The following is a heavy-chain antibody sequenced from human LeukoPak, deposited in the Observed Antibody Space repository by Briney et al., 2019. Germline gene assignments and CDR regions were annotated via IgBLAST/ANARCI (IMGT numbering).Heavy chain of an antibody. D-gene: IGHD5-18*01. CDR3: ARAWIQLWSFDY. CDR1: GFTVSSNY. V-gene: IGHV3-53*04. Sequence: PGGSLRLSCAASGFTVSSNYMSWVRQAPGKGLEWVSVIYSGGSTYYADSVKGQFTISRHNSKNTLYLQMNSLRAEDTAVYYCARAWIQLWSFDYWGQGTLVTVSS. J-gene: IGHJ4*02. CDR2: IYSGGST.